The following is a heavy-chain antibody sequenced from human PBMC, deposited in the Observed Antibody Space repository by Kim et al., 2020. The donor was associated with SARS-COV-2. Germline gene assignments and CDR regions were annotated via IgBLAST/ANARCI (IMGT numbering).Heavy chain of an antibody. J-gene: IGHJ4*02. Sequence: ADSVKGRFTISRDNSKNSLYLQMNSLRTEDTALYYCAKDLNYYGSGMVDYWGQGTLVTVSS. V-gene: IGHV3-43*01. CDR3: AKDLNYYGSGMVDY. D-gene: IGHD3-10*01.